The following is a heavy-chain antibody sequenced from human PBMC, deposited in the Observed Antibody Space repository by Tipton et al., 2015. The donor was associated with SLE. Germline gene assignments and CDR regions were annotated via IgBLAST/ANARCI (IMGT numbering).Heavy chain of an antibody. CDR1: GGPISSGDNY. D-gene: IGHD1-26*01. V-gene: IGHV4-61*09. CDR3: ARTKNRRKWDLQTGFGF. Sequence: TLSLTCAVSGGPISSGDNYWTWIRQPAAKGLEWIGHVHSNGNTNYNPSLRRRATISADKSKNQFSLTHNSVTAADTAVFYCARTKNRRKWDLQTGFGFWGPGAIVAVSS. CDR2: VHSNGNT. J-gene: IGHJ3*01.